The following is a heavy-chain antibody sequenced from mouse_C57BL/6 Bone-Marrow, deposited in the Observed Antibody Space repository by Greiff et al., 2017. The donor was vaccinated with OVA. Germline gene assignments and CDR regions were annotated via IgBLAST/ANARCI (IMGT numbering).Heavy chain of an antibody. J-gene: IGHJ4*01. CDR3: VRDPSRYGNYVYYYAMDY. D-gene: IGHD2-1*01. CDR1: GFTFNTYA. Sequence: EVMLVESGGGLVQPKGSLKLSCAASGFTFNTYAMHWVRQAPGKGLEWVARIRSKSSNYATYYADSVKDRFTISRDDSQSMLYLQMNNLKTEDTAMYYCVRDPSRYGNYVYYYAMDYWGQGTSVTVSS. CDR2: IRSKSSNYAT. V-gene: IGHV10-3*01.